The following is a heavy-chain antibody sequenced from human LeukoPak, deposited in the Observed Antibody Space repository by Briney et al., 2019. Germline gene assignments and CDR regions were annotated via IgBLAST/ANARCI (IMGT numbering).Heavy chain of an antibody. Sequence: PSETLSLTCSVSGDSISSSTYYWAWIRQPPGKGLEWIGGVYYSGTTYHNPSLMSRVTTSVDTSKNQFSLRLSSVTAADTAVYYCARGYHDFWSGYYYNSYFDYWGQGALVTVSS. CDR1: GDSISSSTYY. D-gene: IGHD3-3*01. CDR2: VYYSGTT. J-gene: IGHJ4*02. CDR3: ARGYHDFWSGYYYNSYFDY. V-gene: IGHV4-39*01.